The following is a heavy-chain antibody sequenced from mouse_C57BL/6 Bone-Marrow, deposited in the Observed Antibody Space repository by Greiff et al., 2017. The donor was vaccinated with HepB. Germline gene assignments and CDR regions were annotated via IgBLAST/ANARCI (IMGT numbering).Heavy chain of an antibody. CDR1: GYTFTDYN. CDR2: INPNNGGT. D-gene: IGHD3-2*02. CDR3: ARRAAQATPAWFAY. J-gene: IGHJ3*01. V-gene: IGHV1-22*01. Sequence: EVQLQQSGPELVKPGASVKMSCKASGYTFTDYNMHWVKQSHGKSLEWIGDINPNNGGTSYNQKFKGKATLTVNKSSSTAYMELRSLTSEDSAVYYCARRAAQATPAWFAYWGQGTLVTVSA.